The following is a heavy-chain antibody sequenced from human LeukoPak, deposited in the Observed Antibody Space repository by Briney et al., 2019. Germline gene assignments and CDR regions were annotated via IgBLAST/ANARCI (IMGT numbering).Heavy chain of an antibody. CDR1: VGSISSYY. V-gene: IGHV4-59*01. CDR3: ARAVVGATKGGLDY. J-gene: IGHJ4*02. CDR2: IYYCGST. D-gene: IGHD1-26*01. Sequence: SETLSLTCTVSVGSISSYYWSWIRQPPGKGLEWIGYIYYCGSTNYNPSLKSRVTISVDTSKNQFSLKLSSVTAADTAVYYCARAVVGATKGGLDYWGQGTLVTVSS.